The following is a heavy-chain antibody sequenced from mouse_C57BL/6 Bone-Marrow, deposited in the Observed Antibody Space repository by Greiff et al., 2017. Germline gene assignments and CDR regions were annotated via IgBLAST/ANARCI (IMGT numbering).Heavy chain of an antibody. V-gene: IGHV1-55*01. Sequence: QVQLQQPGAELVKPGASVKMSCTASGYTFTSYWITWVKQRPGQGLEWIGDIYPGSGSTNYTEKFKSKATLTVDTSSSTAYMQLSSLTSEDSAVYYCARPYYSNYWYCDVWGTGTTVTVSS. CDR3: ARPYYSNYWYCDV. CDR1: GYTFTSYW. J-gene: IGHJ1*03. D-gene: IGHD2-5*01. CDR2: IYPGSGST.